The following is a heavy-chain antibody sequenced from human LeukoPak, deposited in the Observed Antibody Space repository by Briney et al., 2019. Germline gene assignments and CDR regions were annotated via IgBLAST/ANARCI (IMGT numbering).Heavy chain of an antibody. CDR3: AKDQDPTTVTMWYFDY. D-gene: IGHD4-17*01. J-gene: IGHJ4*02. CDR1: GFTFSTFG. CDR2: ISYDGRNK. V-gene: IGHV3-30*18. Sequence: GGSLRLSCAASGFTFSTFGMHWVRQAPGKGLEWVALISYDGRNKYYADSVKGRFTISRDNSKNTVYLQMNSLRAEDTAVYYCAKDQDPTTVTMWYFDYWGQGTLVTVSS.